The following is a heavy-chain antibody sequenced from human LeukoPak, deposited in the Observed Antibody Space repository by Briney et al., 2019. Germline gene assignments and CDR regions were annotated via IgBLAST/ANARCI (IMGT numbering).Heavy chain of an antibody. Sequence: GGSLRLSCAASDSSFRNHDMSWVRQTSETGLEWVSSIAADGASWYADAVRGRFTISRDKSQNTLYLQMNSLRADDTAIYYCAKGPNFGSWRAVDYWGQGSLVTVSS. CDR2: IAADGAS. J-gene: IGHJ4*02. D-gene: IGHD3-10*01. CDR1: DSSFRNHD. V-gene: IGHV3-23*01. CDR3: AKGPNFGSWRAVDY.